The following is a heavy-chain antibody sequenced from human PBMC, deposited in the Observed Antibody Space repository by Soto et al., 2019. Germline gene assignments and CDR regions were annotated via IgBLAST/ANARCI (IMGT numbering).Heavy chain of an antibody. J-gene: IGHJ5*02. CDR1: GGTFGNSA. CDR2: IVPMFGTA. Sequence: QVQLVQSGAEVKKPGSSVNVSCKTSGGTFGNSAVTWVRQAPGQGLEWLGGIVPMFGTANYAQKFQGRVTITADESTIKASMELSSLNTDDTAVYYCARDGDPQSAFWSGPLGGGRFDPWGQGTLVTVSS. V-gene: IGHV1-69*12. CDR3: ARDGDPQSAFWSGPLGGGRFDP. D-gene: IGHD3-3*01.